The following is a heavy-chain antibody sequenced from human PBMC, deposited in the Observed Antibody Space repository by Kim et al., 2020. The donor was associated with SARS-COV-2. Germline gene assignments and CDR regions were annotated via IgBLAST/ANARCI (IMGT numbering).Heavy chain of an antibody. CDR3: ASLPVDTAMVISFHYYYGMDV. J-gene: IGHJ6*02. CDR1: GFTFSSYW. Sequence: GGSLRLSCAASGFTFSSYWMSWVRQAPGKGLEWVANIKQDGSEKYYVDSVKGRFTISRDNAKNSLYLQMNSLRAEDTAVYYCASLPVDTAMVISFHYYYGMDVWGQGTTVTVSS. CDR2: IKQDGSEK. D-gene: IGHD5-18*01. V-gene: IGHV3-7*01.